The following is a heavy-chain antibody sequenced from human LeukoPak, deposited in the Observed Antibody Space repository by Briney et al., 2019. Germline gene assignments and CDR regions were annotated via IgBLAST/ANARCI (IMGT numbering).Heavy chain of an antibody. V-gene: IGHV1-69*06. CDR1: GGTFSSYA. Sequence: SVKVSCKASGGTFSSYAISWVRQAPGQGLEWMGRIIPIFGTANYAQKFQGRVTITADTSTDTAYMELSSLRSEDTAVYYCATESYYYYYYMDVWGKGTTVTVSS. CDR3: ATESYYYYYYMDV. J-gene: IGHJ6*03. CDR2: IIPIFGTA.